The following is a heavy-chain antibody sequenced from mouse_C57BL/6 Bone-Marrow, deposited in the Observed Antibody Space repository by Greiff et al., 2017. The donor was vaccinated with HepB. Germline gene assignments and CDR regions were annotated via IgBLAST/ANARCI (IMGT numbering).Heavy chain of an antibody. CDR2: ISNLAYSI. CDR1: GFTFSDYG. Sequence: EVKVVESGGGLVQPGGSLKLSCAASGFTFSDYGMAWVRQAPRKGPEWVAFISNLAYSIYYADTVTGRFTISRENAKNTLYLEMSSLRSEDTAMYYCARHGGAWFAYWGQGTLVTVSA. J-gene: IGHJ3*01. CDR3: ARHGGAWFAY. V-gene: IGHV5-15*01.